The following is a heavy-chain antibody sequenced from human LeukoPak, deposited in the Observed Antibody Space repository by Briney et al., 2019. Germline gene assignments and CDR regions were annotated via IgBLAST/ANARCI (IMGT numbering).Heavy chain of an antibody. CDR2: IFPGDSDV. V-gene: IGHV5-51*01. CDR1: GYIFTTYW. D-gene: IGHD6-13*01. Sequence: GESLKISCKGSGYIFTTYWIGWVRQMPGKGLEWMGIIFPGDSDVRYSPSFQGQVTISADKSISTAYLQWSSLKASDTAMYYCARCIAAAGTSGSYHYYYYMDVWGKGTTVTVSS. J-gene: IGHJ6*03. CDR3: ARCIAAAGTSGSYHYYYYMDV.